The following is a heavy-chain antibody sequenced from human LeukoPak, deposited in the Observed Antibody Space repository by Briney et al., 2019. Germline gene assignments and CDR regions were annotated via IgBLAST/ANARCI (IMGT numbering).Heavy chain of an antibody. CDR2: INHSGST. CDR3: ARVGVVVAATGHDAFDI. V-gene: IGHV4-34*01. CDR1: GGSFSGYY. J-gene: IGHJ3*02. Sequence: SETLSLTCAVYGGSFSGYYWSWIRQPPGKGLEWIGEINHSGSTNYNPSLKSRVTISVDTSKNQFSLKLSSVTAADTAVYYCARVGVVVAATGHDAFDIWGQGTMVTVSS. D-gene: IGHD2-15*01.